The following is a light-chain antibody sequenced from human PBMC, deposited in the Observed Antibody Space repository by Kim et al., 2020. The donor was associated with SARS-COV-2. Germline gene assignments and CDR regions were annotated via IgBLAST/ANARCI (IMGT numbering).Light chain of an antibody. CDR2: DAS. J-gene: IGKJ2*01. V-gene: IGKV3-11*01. CDR3: QQRSNWPTYT. Sequence: LSPRERATLSCRASQSVSSYLAWYQQKPGQAPRLLIYDASNRATGIPARFSGSGSGTDFTLTISSLEPEDFAVYYCQQRSNWPTYTFGQGTKLGI. CDR1: QSVSSY.